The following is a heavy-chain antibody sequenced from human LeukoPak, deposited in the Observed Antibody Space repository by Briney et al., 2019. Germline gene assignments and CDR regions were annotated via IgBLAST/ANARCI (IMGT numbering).Heavy chain of an antibody. V-gene: IGHV4-59*02. Sequence: SETLSLTCTVSGGSVTDYYWSWIRQSPGKGLEWIGYIYYTGTSYNPSLKSRVTISVDTSKNQFSLKLSSVTAADTAVYYCARARPHTAVVISWGQGTLVTVSS. CDR3: ARARPHTAVVIS. CDR2: IYYTGT. CDR1: GGSVTDYY. J-gene: IGHJ5*02. D-gene: IGHD5-18*01.